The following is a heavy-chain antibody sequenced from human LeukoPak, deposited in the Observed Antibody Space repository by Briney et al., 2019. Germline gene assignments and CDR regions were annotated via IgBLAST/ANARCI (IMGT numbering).Heavy chain of an antibody. V-gene: IGHV3-53*01. J-gene: IGHJ4*02. CDR3: AREGMTGTTSPYFDY. CDR2: IYSGGST. CDR1: GFTVSSKY. D-gene: IGHD1-20*01. Sequence: PGGSLRLSCAASGFTVSSKYMSWVRQAPGKGLEWVSVIYSGGSTYYADSVKGRFTISRDNSKNTLYLQMNSLRAEDTAVYYCAREGMTGTTSPYFDYWGQGTLVTVSS.